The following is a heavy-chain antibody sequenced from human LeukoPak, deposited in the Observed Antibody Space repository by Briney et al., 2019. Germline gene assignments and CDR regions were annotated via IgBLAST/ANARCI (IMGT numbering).Heavy chain of an antibody. CDR3: ARDGDLTGYYESYYYYYMDV. Sequence: SETLSLTCTVSGGSISSSSYYWGWIRQPPGKGLEWIGSIYYSGSTYYNPSLKSRVTISVDTSKNQFSLKLSSVTAADTAVYYCARDGDLTGYYESYYYYYMDVWGKGTTVTISS. J-gene: IGHJ6*03. CDR1: GGSISSSSYY. CDR2: IYYSGST. D-gene: IGHD3-9*01. V-gene: IGHV4-39*07.